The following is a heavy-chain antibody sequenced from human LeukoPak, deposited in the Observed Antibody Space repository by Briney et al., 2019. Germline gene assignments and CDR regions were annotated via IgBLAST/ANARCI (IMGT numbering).Heavy chain of an antibody. CDR3: ATLELRYYYYMDV. Sequence: GASVKVSCKASGGTFSSYAISWVRQAPGQGLERMGRIIPIFGTANYAQKFQGRVTITTDESTSTAYMELSSLRSEDTAVYYCATLELRYYYYMDVWGKGTTVTVSS. V-gene: IGHV1-69*05. D-gene: IGHD1-7*01. CDR1: GGTFSSYA. J-gene: IGHJ6*03. CDR2: IIPIFGTA.